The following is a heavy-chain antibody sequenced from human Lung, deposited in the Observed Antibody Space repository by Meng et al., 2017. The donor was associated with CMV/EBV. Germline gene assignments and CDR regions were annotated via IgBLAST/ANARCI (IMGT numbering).Heavy chain of an antibody. CDR3: ARGGRSTYYDFWSGPYGMDV. D-gene: IGHD3-3*01. V-gene: IGHV4-59*01. CDR2: IYYSGST. J-gene: IGHJ6*02. CDR1: GGSISSYY. Sequence: GSLRLXXTVSGGSISSYYWSWIRQPPGKGLEWIGYIYYSGSTNYNPSLKSRVTISVDTSKNQFSLKLSSVTAADTAVYYCARGGRSTYYDFWSGPYGMDVWGQGXTVTVSS.